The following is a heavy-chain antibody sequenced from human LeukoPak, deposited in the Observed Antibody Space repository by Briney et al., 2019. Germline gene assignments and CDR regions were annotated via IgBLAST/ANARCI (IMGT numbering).Heavy chain of an antibody. CDR2: ASFSGST. Sequence: SETLSLTCVVAGASMSTYYWSWIRQPAGKGLEWIGRASFSGSTDYSPSLRSRVTMSLDTSKNQLSLKLSSVTAADTAVYYCARDDVDTPTFDYWGQGILVTVSS. CDR1: GASMSTYY. CDR3: ARDDVDTPTFDY. D-gene: IGHD5-18*01. J-gene: IGHJ4*02. V-gene: IGHV4-4*07.